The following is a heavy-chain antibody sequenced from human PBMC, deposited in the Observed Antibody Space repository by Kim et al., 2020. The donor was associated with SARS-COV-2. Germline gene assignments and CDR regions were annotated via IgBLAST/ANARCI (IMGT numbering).Heavy chain of an antibody. CDR2: IHNSGST. CDR3: AKFLIWFREPTRASAN. D-gene: IGHD3-10*01. Sequence: SETLSLTCTVSGGSINSGNWWSWVRQAPGKGLEWIGEIHNSGSTNYNPSFKGRVAISVDQSKNQFSLKLSSVTAADTAVYYCAKFLIWFREPTRASANWG. J-gene: IGHJ1*01. V-gene: IGHV4-4*02. CDR1: GGSINSGNW.